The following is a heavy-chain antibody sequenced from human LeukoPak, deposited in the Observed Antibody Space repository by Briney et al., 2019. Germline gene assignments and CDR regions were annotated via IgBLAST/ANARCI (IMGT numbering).Heavy chain of an antibody. CDR2: IYYSGST. Sequence: PSETLSLTCTVSGGSISSYYWSWIRQPPGKGLEWIGYIYYSGSTNYNPSLKSRVTISVDTSKNQFSLKLSSVTAADTAVYYCASSYDYGGGQPAVYYGMDVWGQGTTVTVSS. CDR1: GGSISSYY. J-gene: IGHJ6*02. V-gene: IGHV4-59*01. D-gene: IGHD4-23*01. CDR3: ASSYDYGGGQPAVYYGMDV.